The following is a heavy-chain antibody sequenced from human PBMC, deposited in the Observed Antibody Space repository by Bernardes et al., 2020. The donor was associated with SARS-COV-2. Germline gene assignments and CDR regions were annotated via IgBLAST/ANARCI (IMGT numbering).Heavy chain of an antibody. Sequence: SETLSLTCTVSGGSISSYYWSWIRQPPGKGLEWIGYIYYSGSTDYNPSLKSRVTISVDTSKNQFSLKLSSVTAADTAVYYCARGGRGDDYVWENWGQGTLVTVSS. J-gene: IGHJ4*02. CDR1: GGSISSYY. D-gene: IGHD3-16*01. CDR2: IYYSGST. CDR3: ARGGRGDDYVWEN. V-gene: IGHV4-59*01.